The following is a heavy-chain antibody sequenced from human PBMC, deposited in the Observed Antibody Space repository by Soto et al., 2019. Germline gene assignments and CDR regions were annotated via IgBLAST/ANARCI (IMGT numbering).Heavy chain of an antibody. Sequence: SETLSLTCAVYGGSFSGYYWSWIRQPPGKGLEWIGEINHSGSTNYNPSLKSRVTISVDTSKNQFSLKLSSVTAADTAVYYCARGPWRQRVGATRFDYWGQGTLVTVSS. CDR1: GGSFSGYY. J-gene: IGHJ4*02. D-gene: IGHD1-26*01. V-gene: IGHV4-34*01. CDR2: INHSGST. CDR3: ARGPWRQRVGATRFDY.